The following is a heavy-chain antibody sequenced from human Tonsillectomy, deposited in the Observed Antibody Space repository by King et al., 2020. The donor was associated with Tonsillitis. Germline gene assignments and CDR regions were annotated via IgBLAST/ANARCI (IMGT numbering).Heavy chain of an antibody. D-gene: IGHD6-19*01. CDR3: AGVGVAVAGVDAFDI. CDR2: IYYSGST. CDR1: GGSVSSGSYY. V-gene: IGHV4-61*01. Sequence: VQLQESGPGLVKPSETLSLTCTVSGGSVSSGSYYWSWIRQPPGKGLEWIGYIYYSGSTNYNPSLKSRVTISVDTSKNQFSLKLSSVTAADTAVYYCAGVGVAVAGVDAFDIWGQGTMVTVSS. J-gene: IGHJ3*02.